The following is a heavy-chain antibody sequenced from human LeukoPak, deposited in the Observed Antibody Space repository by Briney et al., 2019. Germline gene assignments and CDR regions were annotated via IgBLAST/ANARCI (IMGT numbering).Heavy chain of an antibody. V-gene: IGHV3-20*04. J-gene: IGHJ6*03. CDR1: GFTFDDYG. D-gene: IGHD6-13*01. Sequence: RPGGSLRLSCAASGFTFDDYGMSWVRQAPGKGLEWVSGINWNGGSTGYADSVKGRFTISRDNAKNSLYLQMNSLRAEDTAVYYCARDVRSSSWYRRRSYYYYMDVWGKGTTVTVSS. CDR2: INWNGGST. CDR3: ARDVRSSSWYRRRSYYYYMDV.